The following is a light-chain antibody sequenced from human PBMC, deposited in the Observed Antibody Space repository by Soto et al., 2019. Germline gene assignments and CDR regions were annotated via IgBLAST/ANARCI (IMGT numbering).Light chain of an antibody. CDR1: QTVSITY. CDR3: QKYGSSPLIS. CDR2: GAS. V-gene: IGKV3-20*01. Sequence: EFVLTQSPGTLSLSPGERATLSCRASQTVSITYLTWYQQKPGQAPRLLIFGASKRATGIPDRFSGSGSGRDFTLTISGLEPEDFAVYYCQKYGSSPLISFGQGTRLEIK. J-gene: IGKJ5*01.